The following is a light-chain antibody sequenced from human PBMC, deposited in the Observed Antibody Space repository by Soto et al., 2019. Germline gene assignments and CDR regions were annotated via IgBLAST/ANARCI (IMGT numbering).Light chain of an antibody. V-gene: IGLV2-18*02. J-gene: IGLJ1*01. CDR1: SSHVGSYNR. CDR2: EVS. Sequence: QSALTQPPSVSGPPGKLLTLTSTLTSSHVGSYNRVSWYQQPPGTAPKLMIYEVSNRPSGVPDRFSGSNAGNTASVAISGLHAEDEADYYVSSYTSSRTYVFGTGTKV. CDR3: SSYTSSRTYV.